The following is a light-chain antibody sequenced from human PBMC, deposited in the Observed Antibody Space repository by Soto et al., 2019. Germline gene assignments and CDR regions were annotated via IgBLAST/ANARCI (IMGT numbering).Light chain of an antibody. J-gene: IGKJ1*01. CDR1: QSVSSSY. Sequence: EIVLTQSPGTLSLSPGERATLSCRASQSVSSSYLAWYQQKPGQAPRLLIYGASSRATGIPDRFRGSGAGTNFTLTSSRLEPEDFAVYYCQQYGSSPRTFRQGTKVEIK. CDR2: GAS. CDR3: QQYGSSPRT. V-gene: IGKV3-20*01.